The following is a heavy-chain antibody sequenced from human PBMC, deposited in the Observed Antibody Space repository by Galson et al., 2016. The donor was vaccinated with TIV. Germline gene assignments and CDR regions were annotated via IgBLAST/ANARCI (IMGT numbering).Heavy chain of an antibody. Sequence: SLRLSCAASGFTFSKFWMHWVRQVPGKGLVWVSRIKTDGSRTDYVDAVQGRFTLSRDNVKNMVYLQMDSLRVEDTAVYYCRARGDTRAHDVFDFWGRGTMVTVSS. J-gene: IGHJ3*01. D-gene: IGHD5-18*01. CDR1: GFTFSKFW. V-gene: IGHV3-74*01. CDR2: IKTDGSRT. CDR3: RARGDTRAHDVFDF.